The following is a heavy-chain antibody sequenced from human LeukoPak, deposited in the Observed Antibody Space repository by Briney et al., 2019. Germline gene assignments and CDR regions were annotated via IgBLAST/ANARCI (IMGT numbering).Heavy chain of an antibody. D-gene: IGHD1-26*01. Sequence: GGSLRLSCAASGFTFSSYWMSWVRQAPGKGLEWVTFIMYDGSNKYYADSVKGRFTISRDNSKNTLYLQMNSLRAEDTAVYYCARDVGPLDYWGQGTLVTVSS. CDR3: ARDVGPLDY. CDR2: IMYDGSNK. CDR1: GFTFSSYW. J-gene: IGHJ4*02. V-gene: IGHV3-30*02.